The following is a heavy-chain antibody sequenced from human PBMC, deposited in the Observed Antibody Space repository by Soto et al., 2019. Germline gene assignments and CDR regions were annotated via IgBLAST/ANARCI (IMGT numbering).Heavy chain of an antibody. CDR2: INSDGSST. CDR3: ARSGYDYNYFDY. Sequence: EVQLLESGGGLVQPGGSLRLSCAASGFTFSSYWMHWVRQAPGKGLVWVSRINSDGSSTSYADSVKGRFTISRDNAKNTLYLQMNSLRAEDTAVYYCARSGYDYNYFDYWGQGTLVTVSS. CDR1: GFTFSSYW. J-gene: IGHJ4*02. V-gene: IGHV3-74*01. D-gene: IGHD5-12*01.